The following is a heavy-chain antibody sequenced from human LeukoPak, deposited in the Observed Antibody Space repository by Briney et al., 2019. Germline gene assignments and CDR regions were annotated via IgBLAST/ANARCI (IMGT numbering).Heavy chain of an antibody. CDR2: IYYSGST. CDR3: ARERGSMVRGPYYYYYMDV. V-gene: IGHV4-39*07. J-gene: IGHJ6*03. CDR1: GGSISSSSYY. D-gene: IGHD3-10*01. Sequence: PSETLSLTCTVSGGSISSSSYYWGWIRQPPGKGLEWIGSIYYSGSTYYNPSLKSRVTISVDTSKNQFSLKLSSVTAADTAVYYCARERGSMVRGPYYYYYMDVWGKGTTVTVSS.